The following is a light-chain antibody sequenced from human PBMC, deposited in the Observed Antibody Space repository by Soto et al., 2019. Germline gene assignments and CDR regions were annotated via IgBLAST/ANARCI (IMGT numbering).Light chain of an antibody. CDR2: GAS. CDR3: DHYGGSTWGHT. V-gene: IGKV3-20*01. Sequence: EVVLAQSLGTLSLSPGERTTLSCRASQSVSSSYLAWYQQKPGQAPRLLIYGASSRATGIPDRFSGSGSGTDFTHTIRRLAPDNFEVFLCDHYGGSTWGHTFAQGTGLEIK. J-gene: IGKJ2*01. CDR1: QSVSSSY.